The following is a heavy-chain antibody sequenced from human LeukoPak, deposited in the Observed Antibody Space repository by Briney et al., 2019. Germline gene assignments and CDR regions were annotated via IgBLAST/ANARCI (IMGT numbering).Heavy chain of an antibody. CDR3: ARDIYDSSGSYYFDY. Sequence: PGGSLRLSCAASGFTFSSYAMSWVRQAPGKGLERVSAISGSGGSTYYADSVKGRFTISRDNSKNTLYVQMNSLRAEDTAVYYCARDIYDSSGSYYFDYWGQGTLVTVSS. D-gene: IGHD3-22*01. CDR2: ISGSGGST. V-gene: IGHV3-23*01. CDR1: GFTFSSYA. J-gene: IGHJ4*02.